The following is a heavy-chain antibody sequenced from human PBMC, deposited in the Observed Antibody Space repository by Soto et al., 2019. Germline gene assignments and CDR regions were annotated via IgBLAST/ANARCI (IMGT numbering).Heavy chain of an antibody. V-gene: IGHV4-34*01. CDR1: GGSFSGYY. J-gene: IGHJ4*02. Sequence: SETLSLTCAVYGGSFSGYYWSWIHQPPGKGLEWIGEINHSGSTNYNPSLKSRVTISVDTSKNQFSLKLSSVTAADTAVYYCARGVIAAAGRRRYYFDYWGQGTLVTVSS. CDR2: INHSGST. D-gene: IGHD6-13*01. CDR3: ARGVIAAAGRRRYYFDY.